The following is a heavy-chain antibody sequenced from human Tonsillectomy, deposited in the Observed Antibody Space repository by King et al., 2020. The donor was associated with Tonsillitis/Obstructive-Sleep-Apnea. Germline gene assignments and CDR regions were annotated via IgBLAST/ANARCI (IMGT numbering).Heavy chain of an antibody. CDR3: AKGVGITVTIDAFDI. CDR2: ISGSDGST. CDR1: GFTFSSYA. V-gene: IGHV3-23*04. J-gene: IGHJ3*02. Sequence: VQLVESGGGLVQPGGSLRLSCAASGFTFSSYAMSWVRQAPGKGLEWVSAISGSDGSTYYADSVKGRFTTSRDHSKNTLYLQMNSLRAEDTAVYYCAKGVGITVTIDAFDIWGQGTMVTVSS. D-gene: IGHD4-11*01.